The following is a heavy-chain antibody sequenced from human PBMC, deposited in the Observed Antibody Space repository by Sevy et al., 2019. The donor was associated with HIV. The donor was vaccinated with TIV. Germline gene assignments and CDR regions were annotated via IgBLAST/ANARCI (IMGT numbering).Heavy chain of an antibody. CDR1: GYTFTSYD. D-gene: IGHD1-26*01. CDR2: MNPNSGNT. V-gene: IGHV1-8*01. CDR3: ARGRGGNFDY. J-gene: IGHJ4*02. Sequence: ASVKVSCKASGYTFTSYDINWVRQATGQGLEWMGWMNPNSGNTGYAQNFQGRVTMTRNTSISTAYMELSSLSAEDTAGYYCARGRGGNFDYWGQGTLVTVSS.